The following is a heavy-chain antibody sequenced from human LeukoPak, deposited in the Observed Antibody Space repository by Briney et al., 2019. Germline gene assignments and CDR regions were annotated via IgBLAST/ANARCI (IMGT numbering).Heavy chain of an antibody. V-gene: IGHV5-10-1*01. CDR2: IDPSGSYT. D-gene: IGHD3-16*01. CDR3: ARHPWGIKVADY. CDR1: GYSFANYW. Sequence: GESLKISCEASGYSFANYWISWVRQMPGKGLEWMGSIDPSGSYTNYSPSFQGHVTISADRSVSTTYLQWDSLKASDTAMYYCARHPWGIKVADYWGQGTLVTVSS. J-gene: IGHJ4*02.